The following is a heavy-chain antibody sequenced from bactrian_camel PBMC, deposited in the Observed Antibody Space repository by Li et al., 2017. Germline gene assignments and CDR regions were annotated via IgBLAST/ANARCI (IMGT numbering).Heavy chain of an antibody. CDR1: GLAVDEVS. V-gene: IGHV3S55*01. J-gene: IGHJ6*01. Sequence: VQLVESGGGSVQAGGSLLLSCRASGLAVDEVSMAWFCQGAGNEREGIASITNDGSTLYADSVKGRFTVSKDNAKNTMYLQMNTLKPEDTGMYYCTAGRSCSGVVAGTGYRGQGTQVTVS. CDR2: ITNDGST. D-gene: IGHD6*01. CDR3: TAGRSCSGVVAGTGY.